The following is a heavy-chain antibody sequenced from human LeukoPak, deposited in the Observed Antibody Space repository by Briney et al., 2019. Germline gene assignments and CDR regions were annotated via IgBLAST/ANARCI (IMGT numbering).Heavy chain of an antibody. CDR1: GGSISSYY. Sequence: SETLSLTCTVSGGSISSYYWSWIRQPPGKGLGWIGYIYYSGSTNYNPSLKSRVTISVDTSKNQFSLKLSSVTAADTAVYYCARGKGLPYYPNYYYYMDVWGKGTTVTVSS. V-gene: IGHV4-59*01. D-gene: IGHD2-21*02. CDR2: IYYSGST. J-gene: IGHJ6*03. CDR3: ARGKGLPYYPNYYYYMDV.